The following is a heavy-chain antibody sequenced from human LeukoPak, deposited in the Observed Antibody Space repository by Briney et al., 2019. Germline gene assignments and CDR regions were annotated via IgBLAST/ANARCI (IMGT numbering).Heavy chain of an antibody. V-gene: IGHV1-2*02. J-gene: IGHJ5*02. D-gene: IGHD2-2*01. Sequence: ASVKVSCKASGYTFTGYYMHWVQQAPGQGLEWMGWINPNSGGTNYAQKFQGRVTMTRDTSISTAYMELSRLRSDDTAVYYCARAESVVPAAMDWLDPWGQGTLVTVSS. CDR1: GYTFTGYY. CDR3: ARAESVVPAAMDWLDP. CDR2: INPNSGGT.